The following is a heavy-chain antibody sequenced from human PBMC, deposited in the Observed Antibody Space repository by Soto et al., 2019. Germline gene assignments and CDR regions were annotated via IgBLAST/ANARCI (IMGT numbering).Heavy chain of an antibody. CDR1: GFTFRSYG. D-gene: IGHD3-10*01. J-gene: IGHJ6*02. V-gene: IGHV3-30*18. Sequence: GGSLQLSCAASGFTFRSYGMHWVRQAPDKGLERVAVISYDGSNKYYADSVKGRFTISRDNSKNTLYLKMNSLRSEDTALYYCAKVGGSGTPLFFWGQGTRFSVSS. CDR2: ISYDGSNK. CDR3: AKVGGSGTPLFF.